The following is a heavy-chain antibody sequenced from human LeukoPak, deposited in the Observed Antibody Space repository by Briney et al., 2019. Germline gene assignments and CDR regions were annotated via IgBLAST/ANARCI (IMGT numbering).Heavy chain of an antibody. CDR2: ITGGGGGT. V-gene: IGHV3-23*01. D-gene: IGHD3-3*01. CDR3: ATSYYDFWSGLDY. J-gene: IGHJ4*02. Sequence: GGSLRLSCVASGFIFSNYAMSWVRQVPGKGLEWVSSITGGGGGTHYAGSVKGRFTISRDNSKNTVYLQMNSPRAEDTALYYCATSYYDFWSGLDYWGQGTLVTVSS. CDR1: GFIFSNYA.